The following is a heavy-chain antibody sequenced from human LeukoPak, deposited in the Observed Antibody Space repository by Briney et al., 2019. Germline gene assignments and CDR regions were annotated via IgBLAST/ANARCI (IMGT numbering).Heavy chain of an antibody. D-gene: IGHD3-22*01. Sequence: GGSLRLSCAASGFTFDDYAMHWVRQAPGKGLEWVSGISWNSGSIGYADSVKGRFTISRDNAKNSLYLQMNSLRAEDTALYYCAKDIVADFYYDSSGLGYWGQGTLVTVSS. V-gene: IGHV3-9*01. J-gene: IGHJ4*02. CDR1: GFTFDDYA. CDR2: ISWNSGSI. CDR3: AKDIVADFYYDSSGLGY.